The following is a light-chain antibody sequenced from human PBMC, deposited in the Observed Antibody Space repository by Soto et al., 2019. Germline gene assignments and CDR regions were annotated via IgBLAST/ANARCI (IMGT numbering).Light chain of an antibody. Sequence: EIILTQSPATLYVSPGERATLSCRASQSLTSNLAWYRQRPGQAPRLLIYDTSTRATDIPARFSGSGSGTEFTLTIASLQSEDFAVYYCQQYNHWPRMLSFGGGTRV. CDR3: QQYNHWPRMLS. J-gene: IGKJ4*01. V-gene: IGKV3-15*01. CDR1: QSLTSN. CDR2: DTS.